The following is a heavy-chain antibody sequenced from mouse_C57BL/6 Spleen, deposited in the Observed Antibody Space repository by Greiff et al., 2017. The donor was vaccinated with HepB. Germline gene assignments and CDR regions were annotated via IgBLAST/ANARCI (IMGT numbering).Heavy chain of an antibody. D-gene: IGHD1-1*01. J-gene: IGHJ3*01. V-gene: IGHV2-2*01. Sequence: VKLQQSGPGLVQPSQSLSITCTVSGFSLTSYGVHWVRQSPGKGLEWLGVIWSGGSTDYNAAFISRLSISKDNSKSQVFFKMNSRQADDTAIYYCARPNYYGSSYWFAYWGQGTLVTVSA. CDR3: ARPNYYGSSYWFAY. CDR2: IWSGGST. CDR1: GFSLTSYG.